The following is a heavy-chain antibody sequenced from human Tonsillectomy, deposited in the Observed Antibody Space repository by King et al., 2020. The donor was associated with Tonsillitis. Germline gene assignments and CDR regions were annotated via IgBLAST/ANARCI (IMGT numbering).Heavy chain of an antibody. Sequence: VQLVESGGGVVPPGRSLRLSCAASGFTFSSYGMHWVRQAPGKGLEWVAVISYDGNNKYYADSLKGRFTISRDNSKNTLYLQMNSLRTEDTAVYYCARDLSLGSGPPFDYWGQGTLVTVSS. CDR1: GFTFSSYG. J-gene: IGHJ4*02. D-gene: IGHD2-15*01. CDR2: ISYDGNNK. V-gene: IGHV3-30*03. CDR3: ARDLSLGSGPPFDY.